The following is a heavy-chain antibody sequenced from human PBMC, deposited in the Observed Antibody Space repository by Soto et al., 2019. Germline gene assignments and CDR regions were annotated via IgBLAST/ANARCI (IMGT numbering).Heavy chain of an antibody. J-gene: IGHJ4*02. D-gene: IGHD1-7*01. CDR3: AKDLSFCSGTTCSQHDGSDN. CDR2: ISFDGNSR. Sequence: GSLRLSCAASGFTFSTYAMHWVRQAPGKGLEWVAVISFDGNSRFYRDSVKGRFTISRDNSKNTLYLEMSSLRVDDTAVYFCAKDLSFCSGTTCSQHDGSDNWGQGT. CDR1: GFTFSTYA. V-gene: IGHV3-30*18.